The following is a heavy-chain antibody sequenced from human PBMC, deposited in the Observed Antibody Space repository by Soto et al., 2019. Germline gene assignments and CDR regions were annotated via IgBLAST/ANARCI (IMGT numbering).Heavy chain of an antibody. Sequence: GGSLRLSCAASGFIFSNYAMTWVRQAPGKGLEWVSSVSNSGGQTYYADSVKGRFTISRDSSKSTLYLQMNNLRAEDTAIYYCVKDWSGSNCPCMDVWGQGITVTVSS. V-gene: IGHV3-23*01. CDR3: VKDWSGSNCPCMDV. CDR2: VSNSGGQT. CDR1: GFIFSNYA. J-gene: IGHJ6*02. D-gene: IGHD3-3*01.